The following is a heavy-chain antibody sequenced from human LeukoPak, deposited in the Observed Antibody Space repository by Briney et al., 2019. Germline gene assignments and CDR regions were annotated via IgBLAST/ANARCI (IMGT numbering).Heavy chain of an antibody. V-gene: IGHV3-21*01. D-gene: IGHD3-3*01. J-gene: IGHJ4*02. CDR2: ISSSSAYI. Sequence: PGGSLRLSCAASGFTFSTYSMNWVRQAPGRGLEWVSSISSSSAYIYCADSEKGRFTISRDNAKNSLYLQMNSLRVEDTAVYYCAKDLIAIFGVVIWGQGTLVTVSS. CDR1: GFTFSTYS. CDR3: AKDLIAIFGVVI.